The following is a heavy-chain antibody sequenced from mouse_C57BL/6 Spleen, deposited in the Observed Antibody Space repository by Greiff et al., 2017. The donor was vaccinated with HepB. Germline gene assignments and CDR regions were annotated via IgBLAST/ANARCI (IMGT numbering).Heavy chain of an antibody. V-gene: IGHV1-59*01. CDR1: GYTFTSYW. D-gene: IGHD1-1*01. CDR3: ARDYGSSPFAY. CDR2: IDPSDSYT. J-gene: IGHJ3*01. Sequence: QVQLQQPGAELVRPGTSVKLSCKASGYTFTSYWMHWVKQRPGQGLEWIGVIDPSDSYTNYNQKFKGKSTLTVDTSSSTAYMQLSSLTSEDSAVYYCARDYGSSPFAYWGQGTLVTVSA.